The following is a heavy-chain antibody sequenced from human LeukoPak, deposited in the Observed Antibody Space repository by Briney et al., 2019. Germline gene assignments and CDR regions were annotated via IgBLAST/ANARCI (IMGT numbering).Heavy chain of an antibody. CDR3: AQFNRYYFDY. Sequence: SETLSLTCTVSGGSISSSSYYWGWIRQPPEKGLEWIGSIYYSGSTYYNPSLKSRVTISVDTSKNQFSLKLSSVTAADTAVYYCAQFNRYYFDYWGQGTLVTVSS. V-gene: IGHV4-39*01. J-gene: IGHJ4*02. D-gene: IGHD1-14*01. CDR1: GGSISSSSYY. CDR2: IYYSGST.